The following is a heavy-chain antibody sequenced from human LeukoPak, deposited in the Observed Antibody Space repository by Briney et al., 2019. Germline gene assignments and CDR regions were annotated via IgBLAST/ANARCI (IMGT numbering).Heavy chain of an antibody. CDR3: ARDRGVDYCSGGSCSHYYYYMDV. D-gene: IGHD2-15*01. CDR2: ISPTSGGT. Sequence: ASVKVSCKASGYTFTGYYMHWVRQAPGQGLEWMGWISPTSGGTNYAQKFQGRVTMTRDTSISTAYMELSRLRSDDTAVYYCARDRGVDYCSGGSCSHYYYYMDVWGKGTTVTISS. J-gene: IGHJ6*03. CDR1: GYTFTGYY. V-gene: IGHV1-2*02.